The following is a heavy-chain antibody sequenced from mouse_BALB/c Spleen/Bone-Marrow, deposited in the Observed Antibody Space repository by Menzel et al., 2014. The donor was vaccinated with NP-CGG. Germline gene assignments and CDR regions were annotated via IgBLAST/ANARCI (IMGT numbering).Heavy chain of an antibody. CDR1: GYTFTSYY. CDR2: IYPGNVNT. Sequence: QVQLKQSGPELVKPGASAMISCKASGYTFTSYYIQWVKQRPGQGLEWIGWIYPGNVNTKYNEKFKGKATLTADKSSSTAYMQLSSLTSEDSAVYFCARTTVALDYWGQGTTLTVSS. J-gene: IGHJ2*01. CDR3: ARTTVALDY. V-gene: IGHV1S56*01. D-gene: IGHD1-1*01.